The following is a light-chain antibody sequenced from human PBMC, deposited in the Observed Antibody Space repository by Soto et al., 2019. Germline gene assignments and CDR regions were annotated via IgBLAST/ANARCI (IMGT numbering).Light chain of an antibody. J-gene: IGKJ2*01. CDR3: QQYKNWPPYT. CDR2: GAS. V-gene: IGKV3-15*01. CDR1: QSVSSN. Sequence: EIVMTQSPATLSVSPGERATLSCRASQSVSSNLAWYQQKPGQAPRLLIYGASTRATGIPARFSGSGSGTEFTLTISSLQSEEVAVYYCQQYKNWPPYTFGQGTKLEIK.